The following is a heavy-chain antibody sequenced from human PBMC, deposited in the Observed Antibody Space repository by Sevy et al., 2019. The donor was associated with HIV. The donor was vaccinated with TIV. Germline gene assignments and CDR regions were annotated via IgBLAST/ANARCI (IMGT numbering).Heavy chain of an antibody. CDR3: TTKKDFWSGYFYFDY. V-gene: IGHV3-15*01. J-gene: IGHJ4*02. D-gene: IGHD3-3*01. Sequence: GGSLRLSCAASGFTFSKAWMSWVRQAPGKGLEWVGRIKSNTDGGTTDYAGPVKGRFTISRDDSKNTLYLQVNSLKTDDTAVYYCTTKKDFWSGYFYFDYWGQGTLVTVSS. CDR1: GFTFSKAW. CDR2: IKSNTDGGTT.